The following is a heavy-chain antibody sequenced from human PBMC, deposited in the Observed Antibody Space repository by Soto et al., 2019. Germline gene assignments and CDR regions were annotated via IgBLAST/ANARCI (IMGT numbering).Heavy chain of an antibody. CDR3: ARVSSSWNMGDAFDI. CDR2: TYYRSKWYN. Sequence: SQTLSLTCAISVDSVSSNSAASNWIRQSPSRGLEWLGGTYYRSKWYNDYAVSVKSRITINPDTSKNQFSLQLNSVTPEDTAVYYCARVSSSWNMGDAFDIWGQGTMVTVSS. D-gene: IGHD6-13*01. CDR1: VDSVSSNSAA. V-gene: IGHV6-1*01. J-gene: IGHJ3*02.